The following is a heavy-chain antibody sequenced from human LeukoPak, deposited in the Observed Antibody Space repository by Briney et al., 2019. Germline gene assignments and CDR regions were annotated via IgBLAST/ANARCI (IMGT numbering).Heavy chain of an antibody. CDR3: ARDLDNSGWYVFDY. V-gene: IGHV3-30*04. D-gene: IGHD6-19*01. Sequence: GRSLRLSCAASGFTFSNYAMHWVRQAPGKGMEWVALISYDGSVEKNAASVKGRFTISRDNSKDTLFLQMNSLRPEDTAVYYCARDLDNSGWYVFDYWSQGNLVTVSS. CDR1: GFTFSNYA. CDR2: ISYDGSVE. J-gene: IGHJ4*02.